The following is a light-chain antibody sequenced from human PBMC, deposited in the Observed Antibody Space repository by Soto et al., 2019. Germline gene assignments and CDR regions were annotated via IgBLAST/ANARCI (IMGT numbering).Light chain of an antibody. CDR2: AVS. CDR3: ISYTDRQSYL. V-gene: IGLV2-14*03. CDR1: SSDIGSYNH. Sequence: SVLTQPASVSGSPGQSITISCSGTSSDIGSYNHVAWYQQFPGRSPKLMIYAVSDRPPGVSDCFSGSKSGITASLTISGLQTEDEADYYCISYTDRQSYLFGTGTKVTVL. J-gene: IGLJ1*01.